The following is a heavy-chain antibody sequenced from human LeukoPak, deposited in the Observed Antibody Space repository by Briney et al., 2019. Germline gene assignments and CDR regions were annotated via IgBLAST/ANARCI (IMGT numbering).Heavy chain of an antibody. CDR2: INPNTGGT. D-gene: IGHD3-10*01. Sequence: GVSVKVSCKASGYTFSDYYMHWVRQAPGQGLEWMGWINPNTGGTNYAQKFQGRVTMTRDTSISTAYMELNRLRSDDTAVYYCATTDTYYYGSGSYYWFDPWGQGTLVTVSS. J-gene: IGHJ5*02. V-gene: IGHV1-2*02. CDR3: ATTDTYYYGSGSYYWFDP. CDR1: GYTFSDYY.